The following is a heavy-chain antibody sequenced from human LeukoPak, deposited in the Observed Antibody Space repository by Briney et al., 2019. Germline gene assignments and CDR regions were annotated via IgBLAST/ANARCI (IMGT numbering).Heavy chain of an antibody. D-gene: IGHD6-13*01. Sequence: GGSLRLSCAASGFTFSSYAMSWVRQAPGKGLEWVSAISGSGGSTYYADSVKGRFTISRDNPKNTLYLQMNSLRAEDTAVYYCAKSAAAHTGGESDYWGQGTLVTVSS. CDR3: AKSAAAHTGGESDY. CDR2: ISGSGGST. CDR1: GFTFSSYA. V-gene: IGHV3-23*01. J-gene: IGHJ4*02.